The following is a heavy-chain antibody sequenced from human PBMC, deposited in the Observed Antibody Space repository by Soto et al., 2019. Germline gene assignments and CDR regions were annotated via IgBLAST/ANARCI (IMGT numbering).Heavy chain of an antibody. Sequence: GGSLRLSCAASGFTFSSYGMHWVRQAPGKGLEWVAVISYDGSNKYYADSVKGRFTISRDNSKNTLYLQMNSLRAEDTAVYYCAKDKGTYYYGSGSYPWFDPWGQGT. CDR2: ISYDGSNK. D-gene: IGHD3-10*01. J-gene: IGHJ5*02. CDR1: GFTFSSYG. V-gene: IGHV3-30*18. CDR3: AKDKGTYYYGSGSYPWFDP.